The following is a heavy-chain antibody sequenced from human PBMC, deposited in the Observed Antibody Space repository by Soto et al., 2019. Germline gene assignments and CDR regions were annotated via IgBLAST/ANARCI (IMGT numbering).Heavy chain of an antibody. J-gene: IGHJ3*02. V-gene: IGHV4-31*03. CDR3: ARGSQLERDALDI. CDR1: GVSINSGGYY. Sequence: PSETLSLTCSVSGVSINSGGYYWSWIRHHPGKGLEWIGYIYYTGHTFYNASLKSRVAMPLDTSKNQFFLKLSSVTAADTAVYYCARGSQLERDALDIWGQGTMVTVSS. D-gene: IGHD1-1*01. CDR2: IYYTGHT.